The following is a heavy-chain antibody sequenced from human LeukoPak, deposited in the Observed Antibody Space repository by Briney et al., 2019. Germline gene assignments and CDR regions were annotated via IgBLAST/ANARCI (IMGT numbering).Heavy chain of an antibody. CDR3: AKGDYYGSGSRSYYMDV. D-gene: IGHD3-10*01. V-gene: IGHV3-23*01. Sequence: GGSLRLSCAASGFTFSSYAMSWVRQAPGKGLEWVSAISGSGGSTYYADSVKGRFTISRDNSKNTLYLQMNSLRAKDTAVYYCAKGDYYGSGSRSYYMDVWGKGTTVTVSS. J-gene: IGHJ6*03. CDR1: GFTFSSYA. CDR2: ISGSGGST.